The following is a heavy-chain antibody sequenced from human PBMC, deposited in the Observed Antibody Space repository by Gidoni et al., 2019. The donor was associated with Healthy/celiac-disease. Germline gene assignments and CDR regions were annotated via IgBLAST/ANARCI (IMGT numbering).Heavy chain of an antibody. CDR3: ARRGIAAAGEVFFDY. Sequence: QVQLQQWGAGLLKPSETLSHTCAIYGGSFSGYYWSWIRQPPGKGLEWIVEINHSGSTNYNPSLKSRVTISVDTSKTQFSLKLSSVTAADTAVYYCARRGIAAAGEVFFDYWGQGTLVTVSS. CDR1: GGSFSGYY. V-gene: IGHV4-34*01. J-gene: IGHJ4*02. CDR2: INHSGST. D-gene: IGHD6-13*01.